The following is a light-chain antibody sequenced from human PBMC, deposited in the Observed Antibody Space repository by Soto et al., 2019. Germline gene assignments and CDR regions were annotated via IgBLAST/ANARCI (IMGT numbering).Light chain of an antibody. J-gene: IGLJ1*01. CDR1: SSGVGGYNY. V-gene: IGLV2-14*01. Sequence: QSVLTQPASVSGSPGQSITISCTGTSSGVGGYNYVSWYQQHPGKAHKLMIYDVSNRPSGVSNRFSGSKSGNTASLTIFGLQAEDEADYYCSSYTSSSTYVFGTGTKVTVL. CDR3: SSYTSSSTYV. CDR2: DVS.